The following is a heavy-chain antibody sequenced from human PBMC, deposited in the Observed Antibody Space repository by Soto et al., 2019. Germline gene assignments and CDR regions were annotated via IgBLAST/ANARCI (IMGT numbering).Heavy chain of an antibody. CDR3: AKEGNSGSFFDY. J-gene: IGHJ4*02. D-gene: IGHD2-15*01. V-gene: IGHV3-23*01. Sequence: EVQLLESGGGLVQPGGSLRLSCAASGFNFSNYAMSWVRQAPGKGLEWVSAIRGSGGSTYYADSVKGRFTISRDKSKNPLYLPMDSLRAEDTAVYYCAKEGNSGSFFDYWGQGTLVTVSS. CDR2: IRGSGGST. CDR1: GFNFSNYA.